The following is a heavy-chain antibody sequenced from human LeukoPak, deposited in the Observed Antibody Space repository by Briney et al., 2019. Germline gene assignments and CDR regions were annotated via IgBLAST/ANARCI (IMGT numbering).Heavy chain of an antibody. V-gene: IGHV3-30*02. D-gene: IGHD6-19*01. Sequence: PGGSLRLSCAASGFTFSSPGMHWVRQAPGTGLEWVAFIRSDGINKYYADSAKGRFTISRDNSKSTLYLHMNSLRAEDTAVYYCAKGKIAVAGIDFWGQGTMVTVSS. CDR3: AKGKIAVAGIDF. CDR1: GFTFSSPG. CDR2: IRSDGINK. J-gene: IGHJ3*01.